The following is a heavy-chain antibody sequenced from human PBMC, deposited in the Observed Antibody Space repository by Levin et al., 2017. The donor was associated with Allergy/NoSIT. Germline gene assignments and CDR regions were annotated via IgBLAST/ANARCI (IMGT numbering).Heavy chain of an antibody. D-gene: IGHD4-17*01. V-gene: IGHV4-39*01. J-gene: IGHJ4*02. CDR2: ISYIGNA. Sequence: PSETLSLTCTVSGGTISSASYSWAWIRQAPGKGLEWIGKISYIGNADYNPSLKSRVTMSVDTSKSQFSLKLSSVTAADTAVYYCATLWAYGDYVDFWGPGTLVTVSS. CDR1: GGTISSASYS. CDR3: ATLWAYGDYVDF.